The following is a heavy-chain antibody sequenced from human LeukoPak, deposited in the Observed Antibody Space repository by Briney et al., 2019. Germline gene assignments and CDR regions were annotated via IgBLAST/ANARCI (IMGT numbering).Heavy chain of an antibody. Sequence: SETLSLTCTVSGGSVSSGSYYWSWIRQPPGKGLEWIGYIYYSGSTNYNPSLKSRVTILVDTSKNQFSLKLSSVTAADTAAYYCARDQRLQGRLELNYWGQGTLVTVSS. CDR1: GGSVSSGSYY. CDR2: IYYSGST. V-gene: IGHV4-61*01. CDR3: ARDQRLQGRLELNY. D-gene: IGHD1-7*01. J-gene: IGHJ4*02.